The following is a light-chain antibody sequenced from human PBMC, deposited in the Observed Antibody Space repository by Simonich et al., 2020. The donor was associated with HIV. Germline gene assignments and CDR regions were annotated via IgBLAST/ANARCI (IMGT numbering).Light chain of an antibody. CDR3: QQYGTSLYT. Sequence: EIVMTQSPATLSVSPGERATLSCRASQSISSDLAWYHQEPGQAPRLLIYGASTRATGIPARFSGFGSGTDFTLTISRLEPEDFAVYYCQQYGTSLYTFGQGTKLEIK. CDR2: GAS. J-gene: IGKJ2*01. CDR1: QSISSD. V-gene: IGKV3-15*01.